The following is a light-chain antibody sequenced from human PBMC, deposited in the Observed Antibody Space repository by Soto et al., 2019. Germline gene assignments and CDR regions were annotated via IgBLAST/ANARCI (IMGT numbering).Light chain of an antibody. CDR2: EVT. CDR3: SSFTSSSTVL. J-gene: IGLJ2*01. CDR1: SSDVGGYNY. V-gene: IGLV2-14*01. Sequence: QSALTQPASVSGSLGQSITISCTGTSSDVGGYNYVSWYQHHPGKDPKVVIFEVTKGPSGVSSRFSGSKSGNTASLTVSGLPAEDEGDYYCSSFTSSSTVLFGGGTKLTVL.